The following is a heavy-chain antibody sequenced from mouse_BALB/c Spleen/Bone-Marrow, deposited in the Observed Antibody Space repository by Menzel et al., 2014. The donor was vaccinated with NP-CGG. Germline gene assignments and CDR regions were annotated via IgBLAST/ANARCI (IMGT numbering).Heavy chain of an antibody. CDR3: ASDYDYFDY. CDR1: GFTFSSFG. V-gene: IGHV5-17*02. J-gene: IGHJ2*01. Sequence: EVQLQQSGGGLAQPGGSRKLSCAASGFTFSSFGMHWVRQAPEKGLEWVAYISSGSSTIYYADTVKGRFTISRDNPKNTLFLQMTSLRSEDTAMYYCASDYDYFDYWGQGTTLTVSS. D-gene: IGHD2-4*01. CDR2: ISSGSSTI.